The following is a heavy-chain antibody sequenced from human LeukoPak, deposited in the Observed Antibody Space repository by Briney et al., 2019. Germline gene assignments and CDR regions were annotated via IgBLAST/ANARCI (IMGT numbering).Heavy chain of an antibody. CDR3: ARGGGLYSGIYYFDY. V-gene: IGHV1-69*13. Sequence: SVKVSCKASGGTFSSYAISWVRQAPGQGLEWMGGIIPIFGTANYAQKFQGRVTITADESTSTAYMELSSLRSEDTAVYYCARGGGLYSGIYYFDYWGQGTLVTVSS. CDR2: IIPIFGTA. CDR1: GGTFSSYA. D-gene: IGHD1-26*01. J-gene: IGHJ4*02.